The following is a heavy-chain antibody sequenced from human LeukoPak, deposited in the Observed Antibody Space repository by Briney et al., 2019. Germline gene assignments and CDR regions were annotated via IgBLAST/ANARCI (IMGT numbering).Heavy chain of an antibody. V-gene: IGHV4-39*01. Sequence: SETLSLTCAVSGGSISSTGYCWVWIRQPPGKGLEWIGTIYYSGSTYHNTSLKSRITMSVDTSRNQFSLKLSSVDAADTAVYYCAKAGVRYFDSSGLYAFDFWGQGTTVTVSS. CDR2: IYYSGST. CDR3: AKAGVRYFDSSGLYAFDF. J-gene: IGHJ3*01. D-gene: IGHD3-22*01. CDR1: GGSISSTGYC.